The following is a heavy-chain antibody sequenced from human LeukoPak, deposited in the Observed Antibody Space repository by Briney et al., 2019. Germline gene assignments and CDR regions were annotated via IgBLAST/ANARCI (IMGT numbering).Heavy chain of an antibody. V-gene: IGHV4-30-4*08. D-gene: IGHD2-15*01. CDR2: IYYSGST. Sequence: KASQTLSLTCTVSGGSISSGDYYWSWIRQPPGKGLEWIGYIYYSGSTCYNPSLKSRVTISVDTSKNLFSLKLSSVTAADTAVYYCARGVPFYCSGGSCYTILYYFDYWGQGTLVTVSS. J-gene: IGHJ4*02. CDR3: ARGVPFYCSGGSCYTILYYFDY. CDR1: GGSISSGDYY.